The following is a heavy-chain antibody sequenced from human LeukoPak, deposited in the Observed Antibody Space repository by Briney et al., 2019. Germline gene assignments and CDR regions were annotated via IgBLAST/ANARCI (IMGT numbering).Heavy chain of an antibody. V-gene: IGHV1-8*01. CDR1: GYTFTSYD. D-gene: IGHD3-10*01. CDR3: ARDRGLVRHTNWLDP. Sequence: GASVKVSCKASGYTFTSYDINWVRQATGQGLEWMGWMNPNSGNAGYAQKFQGRVTMTRNTSISTAYMELSSLRSEDMAVYYCARDRGLVRHTNWLDPWGQGTLVTVSS. CDR2: MNPNSGNA. J-gene: IGHJ5*02.